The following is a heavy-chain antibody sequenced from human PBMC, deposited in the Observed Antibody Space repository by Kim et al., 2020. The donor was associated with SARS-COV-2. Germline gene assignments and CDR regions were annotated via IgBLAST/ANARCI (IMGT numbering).Heavy chain of an antibody. CDR3: ARDGDLYSSGKDAFDI. Sequence: GGSRILSCAAAVFTFSSYWMTWVRQAPGKGLEWVANIKQDGNQKYYVDSVKGRFTISRDNAKNSLYLQMNSLRAEDTAVYYCARDGDLYSSGKDAFDIWG. D-gene: IGHD6-19*01. J-gene: IGHJ3*02. CDR1: VFTFSSYW. V-gene: IGHV3-7*01. CDR2: IKQDGNQK.